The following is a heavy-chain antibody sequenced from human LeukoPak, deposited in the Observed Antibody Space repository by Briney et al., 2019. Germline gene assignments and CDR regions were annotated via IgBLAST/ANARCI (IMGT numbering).Heavy chain of an antibody. J-gene: IGHJ5*02. CDR2: INPHSGKT. CDR1: GYPFSNYD. D-gene: IGHD4-17*01. V-gene: IGHV1-8*01. Sequence: ASVKVSRKTSGYPFSNYDINWVRQATGQGLEWMGWINPHSGKTGYAQKFQGRVTMTTDTSASTAYMELSSLRSDDTAVYYCARLSSHYGDYKVDPWGQGTLVTVSS. CDR3: ARLSSHYGDYKVDP.